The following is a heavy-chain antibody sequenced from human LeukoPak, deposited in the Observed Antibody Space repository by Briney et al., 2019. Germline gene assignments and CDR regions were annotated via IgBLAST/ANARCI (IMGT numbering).Heavy chain of an antibody. CDR1: GFTFSSYE. CDR3: ARARTDSSGYYRWGNYFDY. D-gene: IGHD3-22*01. V-gene: IGHV3-48*03. Sequence: AGGSLRLSCAASGFTFSSYEMNWVRQAPGKGLEWVPYISSSGSTIYYADSVKGRFTISRDNAKNSLYLQMNSLRAEDTAVYYCARARTDSSGYYRWGNYFDYWGQGTLVTVSS. J-gene: IGHJ4*02. CDR2: ISSSGSTI.